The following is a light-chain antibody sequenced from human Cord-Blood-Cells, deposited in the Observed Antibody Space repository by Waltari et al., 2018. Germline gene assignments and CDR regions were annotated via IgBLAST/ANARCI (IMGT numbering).Light chain of an antibody. V-gene: IGKV1-8*01. CDR2: AAS. Sequence: AIRITQSPSSLSASTGDRVTTTCRASQGISSYLAWYQQKPGKAPKLLLYAASTLQSGVPSRFSGSGSRRDFTLTISCLQSEDFATYYCQQYYSYLTFGGGTKVEIK. CDR3: QQYYSYLT. CDR1: QGISSY. J-gene: IGKJ4*01.